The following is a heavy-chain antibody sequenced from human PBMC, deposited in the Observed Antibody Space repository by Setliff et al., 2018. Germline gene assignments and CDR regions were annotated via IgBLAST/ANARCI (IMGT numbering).Heavy chain of an antibody. J-gene: IGHJ6*03. Sequence: SETLSLTCTVSGGSVNSGYDNWNWLRQPAGKGLEWIGHINRRGITNYNPSLKSRLTMSVDTSKNQFSLSLTSVTAEDTAVYYCARMSGFQYIDVWDKGTTVTVSS. CDR1: GGSVNSGYDN. CDR3: ARMSGFQYIDV. V-gene: IGHV4-61*09. D-gene: IGHD3-3*01. CDR2: INRRGIT.